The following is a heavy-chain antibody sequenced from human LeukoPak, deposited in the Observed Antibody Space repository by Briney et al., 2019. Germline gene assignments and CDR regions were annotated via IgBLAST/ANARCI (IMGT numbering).Heavy chain of an antibody. D-gene: IGHD2-15*01. CDR1: GFTFSSYV. V-gene: IGHV3-23*01. CDR2: ISGSGGST. J-gene: IGHJ4*02. Sequence: GGSLRLSCAASGFTFSSYVMSWVRQAPGKGLEWVSAISGSGGSTYYADSVKGRFTISRDNSKNTLYLQMNSLRAEDTAVYYCAKDRCSGGSCSYFDYWGQGTLVTVSS. CDR3: AKDRCSGGSCSYFDY.